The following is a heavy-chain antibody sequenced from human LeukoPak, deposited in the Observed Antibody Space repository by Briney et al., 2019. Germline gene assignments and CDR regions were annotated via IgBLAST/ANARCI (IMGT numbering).Heavy chain of an antibody. J-gene: IGHJ4*02. V-gene: IGHV5-51*01. CDR2: IYPGDSDT. D-gene: IGHD2-2*01. CDR3: ARRQGCSNTACPPDY. CDR1: GFSFSDYW. Sequence: HGESLKISCKGSGFSFSDYWIGWVRQMPGKGLELMGIIYPGDSDTRYSPSFQGQVTISVDKSISTAYLQWSSLKASDTAMYYCARRQGCSNTACPPDYWGQGTLVTVSS.